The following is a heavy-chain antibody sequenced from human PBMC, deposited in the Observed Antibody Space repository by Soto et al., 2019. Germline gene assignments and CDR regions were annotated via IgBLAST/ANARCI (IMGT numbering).Heavy chain of an antibody. CDR2: ISGYNGDT. CDR3: LRDPGAAAIRLLDF. J-gene: IGHJ4*02. Sequence: ASVKVSWKTSCYTYLGYGITWVRRAPGQGLEWVGWISGYNGDTKYAKKFQGRVAMTTDTSTSTAYMELRSLRFDDTAVYYWLRDPGAAAIRLLDFWGQGSLDTGSS. V-gene: IGHV1-18*01. D-gene: IGHD6-25*01. CDR1: CYTYLGYG.